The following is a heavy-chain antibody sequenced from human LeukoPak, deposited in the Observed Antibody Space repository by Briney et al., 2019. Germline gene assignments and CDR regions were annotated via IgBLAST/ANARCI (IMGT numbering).Heavy chain of an antibody. J-gene: IGHJ4*02. D-gene: IGHD6-13*01. Sequence: GGSLRLSCAASGFTFSSYWMSWVRQAPGKGLEWVANIKQDGSEKYYVDSVKGRFTISRDNAKNSLYLQMNSLRAEDTAVYYCARDFSQQLVPFDYWGQGTLVTVS. V-gene: IGHV3-7*01. CDR1: GFTFSSYW. CDR3: ARDFSQQLVPFDY. CDR2: IKQDGSEK.